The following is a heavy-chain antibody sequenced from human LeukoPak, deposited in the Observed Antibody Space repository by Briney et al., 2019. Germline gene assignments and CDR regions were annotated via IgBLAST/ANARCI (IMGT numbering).Heavy chain of an antibody. CDR3: ARQSSGYYPLLSPYYFDY. CDR1: GGSISSSSYY. J-gene: IGHJ4*02. V-gene: IGHV4-39*01. D-gene: IGHD3-22*01. Sequence: SENLSLTCTVSGGSISSSSYYWGWIRQPPGKGLEWIGSIYYSGSTYYNPSLKSRVTISVDTSKNQFSLKLSSVTAADTAVYYCARQSSGYYPLLSPYYFDYWGQGTLVTVSS. CDR2: IYYSGST.